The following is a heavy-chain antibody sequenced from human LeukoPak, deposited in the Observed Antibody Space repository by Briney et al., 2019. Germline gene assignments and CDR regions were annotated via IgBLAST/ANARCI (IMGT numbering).Heavy chain of an antibody. D-gene: IGHD3-22*01. V-gene: IGHV3-23*01. CDR3: AKPPIMVVVAPFDY. J-gene: IGHJ4*02. Sequence: GGSLRLSCAASGFTFSSYAMSWVRQAPGKGLEWVSAISGSGGSTYYADSVKGRFTISRDNSKNTLYLQMNSLRAEDTAVYYRAKPPIMVVVAPFDYWGQGTLVTVSS. CDR2: ISGSGGST. CDR1: GFTFSSYA.